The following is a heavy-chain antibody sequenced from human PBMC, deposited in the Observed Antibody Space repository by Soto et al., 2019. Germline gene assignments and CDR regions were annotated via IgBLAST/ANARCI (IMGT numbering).Heavy chain of an antibody. CDR2: IYHSGNT. CDR1: GGSISSGGYS. J-gene: IGHJ6*02. Sequence: SETLSLTCAVSGGSISSGGYSWSWIRQPPGKGLEWIGYIYHSGNTYYNPSLKSRVTMSVDRSKNQFSLKLSSVTAADTAVYYCARLGGYCSTTGCYGYYAMDVWGQGTTVTVSS. D-gene: IGHD2-2*01. CDR3: ARLGGYCSTTGCYGYYAMDV. V-gene: IGHV4-30-2*01.